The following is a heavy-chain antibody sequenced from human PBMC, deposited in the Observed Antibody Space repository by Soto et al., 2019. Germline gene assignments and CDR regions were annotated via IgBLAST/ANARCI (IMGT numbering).Heavy chain of an antibody. J-gene: IGHJ6*02. CDR3: VREPLGYWSGGSCPKVLGYYYYGMDI. Sequence: QVQLVQSGAEVKKPGSSVKVSCKASGGTFSSYAISWVRQAPGQGLEWMGGIIPISGTANYAQKFQGRVTITAEESTSTGYMEMSSLRSEDTAVYYCVREPLGYWSGGSCPKVLGYYYYGMDIWGQGTTVTVSS. CDR2: IIPISGTA. D-gene: IGHD2-15*01. V-gene: IGHV1-69*01. CDR1: GGTFSSYA.